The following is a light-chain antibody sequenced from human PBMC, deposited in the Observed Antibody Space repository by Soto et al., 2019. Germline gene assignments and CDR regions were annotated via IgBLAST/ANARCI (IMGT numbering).Light chain of an antibody. CDR3: HVWDSDSDHPV. CDR2: NEV. J-gene: IGLJ2*01. CDR1: NIGSKS. Sequence: SYELTQSPSVSVAPGKTATIPCGGNNIGSKSVHWYQQKPGQAPVLVIHNEVDRPSGIPERFSGSNSGNTATLTITRVDAGDEADYYCHVWDSDSDHPVFCGGTKGTVL. V-gene: IGLV3-21*04.